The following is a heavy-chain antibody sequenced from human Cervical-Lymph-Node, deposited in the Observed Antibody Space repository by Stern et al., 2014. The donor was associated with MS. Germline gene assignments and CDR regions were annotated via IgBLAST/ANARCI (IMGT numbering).Heavy chain of an antibody. CDR2: ICWAGDK. V-gene: IGHV2-70*01. CDR1: GVSLSTSGMC. J-gene: IGHJ6*02. CDR3: ARARPADGLDV. D-gene: IGHD2-2*01. Sequence: QVTLKESGPALVKPTQTLTLTCTFSGVSLSTSGMCVSWIRQPPGKALEWLALICWAGDKYDSTYLKTTLTISTGHPRKQVGLTMTNVDPEDTATYYCARARPADGLDVWGQGTPVTVSS.